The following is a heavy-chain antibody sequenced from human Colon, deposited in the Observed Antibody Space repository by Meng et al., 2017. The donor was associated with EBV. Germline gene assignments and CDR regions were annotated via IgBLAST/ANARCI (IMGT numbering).Heavy chain of an antibody. CDR3: ARRGPSGNFSP. J-gene: IGHJ5*02. CDR1: GGSFRDYY. V-gene: IGHV4-34*01. Sequence: QVALQQGGEGLLKPSETLSRSCAVYGGSFRDYYWTWIRHPPGKGLEWIGEIDHRGNTKYNPSLKSRVTISLDTSKKQFSLKVSSVTAADSAVYYCARRGPSGNFSPWSQGALVTVSS. D-gene: IGHD3-10*01. CDR2: IDHRGNT.